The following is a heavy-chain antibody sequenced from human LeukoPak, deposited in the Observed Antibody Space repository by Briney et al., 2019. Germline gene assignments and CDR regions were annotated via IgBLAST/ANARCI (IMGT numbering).Heavy chain of an antibody. Sequence: SVKVSCKASGCTFSSYAISWVRQAPGQGLEWMGRIIPILGIANYAQKFQGRVTITADKSMSTAYMELSSLRSEDTAVYYCARGKLSGSYYYYYGMDVWGQGTTVTVSS. D-gene: IGHD1-26*01. CDR3: ARGKLSGSYYYYYGMDV. J-gene: IGHJ6*02. CDR2: IIPILGIA. V-gene: IGHV1-69*04. CDR1: GCTFSSYA.